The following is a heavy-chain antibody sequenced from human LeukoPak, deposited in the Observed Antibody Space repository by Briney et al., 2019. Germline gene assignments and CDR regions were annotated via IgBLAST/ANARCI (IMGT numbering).Heavy chain of an antibody. Sequence: GGSLRLSCAASGFTFSYYGMNWVRQAPGKGLEWVSGVTGSGTSTYYADSVRGRFTISRDNSKNTLYLQMNSLRVEDTAVYYCARGLRSHSSGYYSPYFDYWGQGTLVTVSS. CDR3: ARGLRSHSSGYYSPYFDY. CDR2: VTGSGTST. CDR1: GFTFSYYG. D-gene: IGHD3-22*01. V-gene: IGHV3-23*01. J-gene: IGHJ4*02.